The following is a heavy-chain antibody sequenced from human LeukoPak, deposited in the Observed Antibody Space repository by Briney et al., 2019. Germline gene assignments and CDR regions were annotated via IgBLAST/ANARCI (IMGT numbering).Heavy chain of an antibody. CDR2: ISSSSTYI. V-gene: IGHV3-21*01. Sequence: KSGGSLRLSCAASGFTFSSYRMNWVRQAPGKGLEWVSCISSSSTYIYYADSVKGRFSISRDNAKNSLYLQMNSLRAEDTAVYYCARGRSPGAFDIWGQGTMVTVSS. CDR3: ARGRSPGAFDI. CDR1: GFTFSSYR. J-gene: IGHJ3*02.